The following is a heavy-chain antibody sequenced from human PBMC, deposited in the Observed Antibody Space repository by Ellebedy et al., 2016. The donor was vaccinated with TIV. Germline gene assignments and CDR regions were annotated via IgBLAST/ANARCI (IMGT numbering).Heavy chain of an antibody. Sequence: SETLSLTXSVSGGSISDHYCIWTRQAPGKGLEWIGYISYSGSTNYNPSLKSRVFISVDTSKNQFSLKLSSVTAADTAVYYCATDWGRAAVLWGQGTLVTVSS. J-gene: IGHJ4*02. V-gene: IGHV4-59*11. CDR1: GGSISDHY. CDR2: ISYSGST. D-gene: IGHD3-16*01. CDR3: ATDWGRAAVL.